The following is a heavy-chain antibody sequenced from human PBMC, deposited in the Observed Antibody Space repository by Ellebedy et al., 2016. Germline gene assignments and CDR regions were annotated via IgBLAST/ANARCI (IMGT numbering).Heavy chain of an antibody. CDR3: AKDIIPGALSAFDI. J-gene: IGHJ3*02. V-gene: IGHV3-9*01. CDR2: ISWNSGSI. D-gene: IGHD3-10*01. CDR1: GFTFDDYA. Sequence: GGSLRLXXAASGFTFDDYAMHWVRQAPGKGLEWVSGISWNSGSIGYADSVKGRFTISRDNAKNSLYLQMNSLRAEDTALYYCAKDIIPGALSAFDIWGQGTMVTVSS.